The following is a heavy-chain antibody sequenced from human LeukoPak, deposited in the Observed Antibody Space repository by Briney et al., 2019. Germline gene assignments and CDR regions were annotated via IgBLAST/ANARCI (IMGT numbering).Heavy chain of an antibody. CDR1: GFTLNNYA. CDR3: ARNLQMTTVTPLNH. CDR2: ISDDGSNE. D-gene: IGHD4-17*01. J-gene: IGHJ5*02. V-gene: IGHV3-30*04. Sequence: GRSLRLSCAASGFTLNNYAMHGVRQAPGKGLEWVALISDDGSNEYYADSVKGRFTISRDISKNSLYLQMNSLRPEDTAVYYCARNLQMTTVTPLNHWGQGTLVTVSS.